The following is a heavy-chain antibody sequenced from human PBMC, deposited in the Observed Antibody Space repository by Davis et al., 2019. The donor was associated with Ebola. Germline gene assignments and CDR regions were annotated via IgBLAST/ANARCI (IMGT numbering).Heavy chain of an antibody. V-gene: IGHV3-23*01. CDR3: ARDCRVRGVIALYYYYGMDV. D-gene: IGHD3-10*01. J-gene: IGHJ6*02. CDR1: GFTVSSNY. Sequence: GGSLRLSCAASGFTVSSNYMSWVRQAPGKGLEWVSAISGSGGSTYYADSVKGRFTISRDNSKNTLYLQMNSLRAEDTAVYYCARDCRVRGVIALYYYYGMDVWGQGTTVTVSS. CDR2: ISGSGGST.